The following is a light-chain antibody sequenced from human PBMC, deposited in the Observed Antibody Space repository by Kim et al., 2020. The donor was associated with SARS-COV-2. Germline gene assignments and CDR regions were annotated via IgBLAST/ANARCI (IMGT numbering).Light chain of an antibody. CDR2: YDR. J-gene: IGLJ2*01. CDR3: QVYDSSSDHPV. CDR1: NLGSKS. V-gene: IGLV3-21*04. Sequence: SYELTQPPSVSVAPGKTARITCGGNNLGSKSVHWYQQKPGQAPVLVIYYDRDRPSGIPERFSGSNSRNTATLTISSVEAGDEAAYYCQVYDSSSDHPVFGGGTQLTVL.